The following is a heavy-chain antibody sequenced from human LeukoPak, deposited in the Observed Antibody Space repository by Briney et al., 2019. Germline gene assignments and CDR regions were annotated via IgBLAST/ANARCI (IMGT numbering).Heavy chain of an antibody. CDR3: ARGQQLVLV. D-gene: IGHD6-13*01. CDR2: IYYSGGT. CDR1: GGSISGYY. J-gene: IGHJ4*02. V-gene: IGHV4-59*01. Sequence: SETLSLTCTVSGGSISGYYWGWIRQPPGKGLEWIGYIYYSGGTNYNPSLESRVTISIDTSKNQFSLKLKSVTAADTAVYYCARGQQLVLVWGQGTLVTVSS.